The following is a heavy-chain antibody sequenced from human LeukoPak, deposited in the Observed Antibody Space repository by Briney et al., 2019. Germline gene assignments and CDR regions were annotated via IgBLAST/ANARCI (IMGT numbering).Heavy chain of an antibody. J-gene: IGHJ4*02. CDR1: GFTFSSYG. V-gene: IGHV3-30*03. D-gene: IGHD3-22*01. Sequence: PGGSLRLSRAASGFTFSSYGMHWVRQAPGKGLEWVAVISYDGSNKYYADSVKGRFTISRDNSKNTLYLQMNSLRAEDTAVYYCASEVPYYYDSSGYDYWGQGTLVTVPS. CDR3: ASEVPYYYDSSGYDY. CDR2: ISYDGSNK.